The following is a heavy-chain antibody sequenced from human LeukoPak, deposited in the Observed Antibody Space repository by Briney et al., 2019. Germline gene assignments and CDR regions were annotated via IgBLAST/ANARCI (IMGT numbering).Heavy chain of an antibody. CDR2: IYYSGST. CDR3: ASLRERSYYARGFDY. Sequence: SETLSLICTVSGGSISSSSYYWGWIRQPPGKGLEWIGSIYYSGSTYDNPSLKSRVTISVDTSKSQFSLRLSSVTAADTAVYYCASLRERSYYARGFDYWGQGILVTVSS. V-gene: IGHV4-39*01. J-gene: IGHJ4*02. D-gene: IGHD1-26*01. CDR1: GGSISSSSYY.